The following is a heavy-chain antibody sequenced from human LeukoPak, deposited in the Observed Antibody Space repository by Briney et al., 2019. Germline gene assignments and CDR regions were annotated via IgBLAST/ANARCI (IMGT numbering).Heavy chain of an antibody. CDR1: GFTFSSYA. J-gene: IGHJ4*02. D-gene: IGHD1-7*01. CDR3: SKNRVVFNWNYAYYFDD. V-gene: IGHV3-30-3*02. Sequence: GGSLRLSCAASGFTFSSYAMHWVRQAPGKGLEWVAVISYDGSNKYYADSVKGRFTISRDNSKNTLYLQMNSLRAEDTAVYYCSKNRVVFNWNYAYYFDDWGQGTLVTVSS. CDR2: ISYDGSNK.